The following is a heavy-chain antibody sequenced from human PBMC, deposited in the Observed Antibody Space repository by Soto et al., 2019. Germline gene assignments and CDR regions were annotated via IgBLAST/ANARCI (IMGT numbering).Heavy chain of an antibody. CDR3: AKALPSQWPEAFDY. D-gene: IGHD6-19*01. J-gene: IGHJ4*02. CDR1: GFPLSSYA. Sequence: GGSLRLSCSASGFPLSSYAMSWGRPAPGKGLQWVSGISVSGGSTYYADSVKGRFTISRDNSKNTLYLQMNSLRAEDTAVYYCAKALPSQWPEAFDYWGQGTLVTVSS. CDR2: ISVSGGST. V-gene: IGHV3-23*01.